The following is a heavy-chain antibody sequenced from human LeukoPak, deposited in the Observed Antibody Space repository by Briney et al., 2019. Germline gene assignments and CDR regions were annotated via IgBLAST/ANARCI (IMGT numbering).Heavy chain of an antibody. CDR2: IKSKTDGGTT. V-gene: IGHV3-15*01. Sequence: GGSLRLSCAASGFTFSNAWMSWVRQAPGKGVEWVGRIKSKTDGGTTDYAAPVKGRFTISRDDSKNTLYLQMNSLKTEDTAVYYCTKYRGGSGYYFDYWGQGTLVTVSS. D-gene: IGHD3-22*01. CDR1: GFTFSNAW. J-gene: IGHJ4*02. CDR3: TKYRGGSGYYFDY.